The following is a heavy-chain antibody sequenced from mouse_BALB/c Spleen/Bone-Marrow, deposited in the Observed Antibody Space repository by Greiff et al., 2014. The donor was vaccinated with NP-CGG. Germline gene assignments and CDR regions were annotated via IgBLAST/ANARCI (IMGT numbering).Heavy chain of an antibody. CDR1: GFSLTDYG. D-gene: IGHD1-1*01. V-gene: IGHV2-6-5*01. CDR2: IWGGGIT. J-gene: IGHJ2*01. Sequence: VKLVESGPGLVAPSQSLSITCTVSGFSLTDYGVSWIRQPPGEGLEWLGLIWGGGITYYNSTLKSRLSISKDNSKSQVFLKMNSLQTDDTAMYYCAKHDTTVVLDYWGQGTTLTVSS. CDR3: AKHDTTVVLDY.